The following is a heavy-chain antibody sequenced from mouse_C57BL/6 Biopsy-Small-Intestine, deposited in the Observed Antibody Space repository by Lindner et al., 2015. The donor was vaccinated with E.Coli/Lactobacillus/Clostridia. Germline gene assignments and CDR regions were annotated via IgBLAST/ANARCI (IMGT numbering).Heavy chain of an antibody. J-gene: IGHJ2*01. V-gene: IGHV1S12*01. CDR3: ATSAGLTPLTAYFDY. CDR2: INPSGGSA. D-gene: IGHD6-1*01. CDR1: GFTFTSYY. Sequence: SVKVSCKASGFTFTSYYIHWVRQAPGQGLEWMGIINPSGGSATYAQKFQGRVTMTRDPSTSTVYMELRSLTSADTAVYFCATSAGLTPLTAYFDYWGHGTLVTVSS.